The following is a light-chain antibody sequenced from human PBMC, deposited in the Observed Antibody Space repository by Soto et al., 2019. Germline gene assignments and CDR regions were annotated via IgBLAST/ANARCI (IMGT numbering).Light chain of an antibody. Sequence: EIVLTQSPGTLSLSPGERATLSCRASQSVSSSYLAWYQQKPGQAPRLLIYGASSRATGIPDRFSGSGSGTDFTLTISRLEPEDVAVYYCQQYGSSPPFTFGPVTKVYIK. CDR2: GAS. V-gene: IGKV3-20*01. J-gene: IGKJ3*01. CDR1: QSVSSSY. CDR3: QQYGSSPPFT.